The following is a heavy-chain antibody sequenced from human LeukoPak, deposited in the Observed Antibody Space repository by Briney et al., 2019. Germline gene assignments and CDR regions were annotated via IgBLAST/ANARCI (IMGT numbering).Heavy chain of an antibody. J-gene: IGHJ4*02. CDR2: ISGSGGST. CDR1: GFTFSNYA. D-gene: IGHD4-23*01. V-gene: IGHV3-23*01. Sequence: GGSLRLSCAASGFTFSNYARSWVRQAPGKGLEWVSAISGSGGSTDYADSVKGRFTISRDNSKNTLFLQMNSLRAEDTAVYYCANRGGNPKGSFDYWGQGTLVTVSS. CDR3: ANRGGNPKGSFDY.